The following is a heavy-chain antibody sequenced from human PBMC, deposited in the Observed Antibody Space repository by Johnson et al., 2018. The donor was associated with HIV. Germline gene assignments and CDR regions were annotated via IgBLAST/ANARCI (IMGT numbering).Heavy chain of an antibody. CDR1: GFTFDDYA. CDR2: ISWHSGSI. J-gene: IGHJ3*02. V-gene: IGHV3-9*01. CDR3: ARAFGSAFDI. D-gene: IGHD1-14*01. Sequence: VQLVESGGGVVQPGRSLRLSCAASGFTFDDYAMHWVRQAPGKGLEWVSGISWHSGSIGYADSVKGRFTISRDNSKNTLYLQMNSLRAEDTAVYYCARAFGSAFDIWGQGTMVTVSS.